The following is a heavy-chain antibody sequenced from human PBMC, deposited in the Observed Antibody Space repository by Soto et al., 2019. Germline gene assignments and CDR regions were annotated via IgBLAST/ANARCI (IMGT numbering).Heavy chain of an antibody. D-gene: IGHD3-3*01. V-gene: IGHV5-51*01. CDR2: FYSGDSDA. CDR3: ARGSGTYPYFDY. Sequence: PGESLKISCKGSGYSFTNYWIGWVRQMPGKGLEWMGIFYSGDSDATYGPSFQGQVTISADKSISTAYLQWTSLKASDTAMYYCARGSGTYPYFDYWGQGTLVTVSS. CDR1: GYSFTNYW. J-gene: IGHJ4*02.